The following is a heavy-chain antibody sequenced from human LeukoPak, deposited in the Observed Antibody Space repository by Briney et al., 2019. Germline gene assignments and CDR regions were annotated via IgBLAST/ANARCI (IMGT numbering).Heavy chain of an antibody. J-gene: IGHJ4*02. CDR1: GGSISSYY. CDR3: AASVIEMATTPPEIPYDY. CDR2: IYYSGST. Sequence: PSETLSLTCTVSGGSISSYYWSWIRQPPGKGLEWIGYIYYSGSTNYNPSLKSRVTISVDTSKNQSSLKLSSVTAADTAVYYCAASVIEMATTPPEIPYDYWGQGTLVTVSS. V-gene: IGHV4-59*01. D-gene: IGHD5-24*01.